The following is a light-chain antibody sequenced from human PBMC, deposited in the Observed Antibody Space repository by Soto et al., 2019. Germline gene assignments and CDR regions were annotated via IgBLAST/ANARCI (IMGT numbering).Light chain of an antibody. J-gene: IGKJ1*01. Sequence: EIALTQSPGTLSLSPGERATLSCRASQSVSSTYLAWYQQKPGQPPRLLIFGASSRATGIPDRFSGSRSGTDFTLTISRLEPEDFAVYYCQQYESAPRTFGQGTKVDIK. CDR3: QQYESAPRT. CDR2: GAS. CDR1: QSVSSTY. V-gene: IGKV3-20*01.